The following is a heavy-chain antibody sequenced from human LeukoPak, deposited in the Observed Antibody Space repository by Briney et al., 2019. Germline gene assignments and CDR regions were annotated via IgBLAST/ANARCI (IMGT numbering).Heavy chain of an antibody. D-gene: IGHD1-1*01. J-gene: IGHJ4*02. CDR2: ISGSGGST. Sequence: GGSLRLSCAASGFTFSSFAMSWVRQAPGKGLEWVSAISGSGGSTYYADSVTGRFTISRDNSKNTLYLQMNSLRAEDTAVYYCAKDLGRPGGGYWGQGTLVTVSS. CDR1: GFTFSSFA. CDR3: AKDLGRPGGGY. V-gene: IGHV3-23*01.